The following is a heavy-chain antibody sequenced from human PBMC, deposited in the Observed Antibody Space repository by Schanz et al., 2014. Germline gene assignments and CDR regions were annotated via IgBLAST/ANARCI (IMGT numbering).Heavy chain of an antibody. Sequence: QVQLVQSGAEVKKPGASVKVSCKASGYTFTSYYMHWVRQAPGQGLEWMGIINPSGGSTSYAQKFQSRIPMTRDTTTSTVYMELSSLRSDDTTVDYCAKVDRTRYYAMDVWGQGTTVTVSS. D-gene: IGHD3-9*01. CDR3: AKVDRTRYYAMDV. V-gene: IGHV1-46*01. CDR1: GYTFTSYY. CDR2: INPSGGST. J-gene: IGHJ6*02.